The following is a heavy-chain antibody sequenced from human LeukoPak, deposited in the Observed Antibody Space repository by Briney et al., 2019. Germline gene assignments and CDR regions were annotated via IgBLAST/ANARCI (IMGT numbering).Heavy chain of an antibody. V-gene: IGHV3-23*01. CDR1: GFTFSSYA. J-gene: IGHJ4*02. D-gene: IGHD4-17*01. CDR2: ISGSGGRT. Sequence: GGSLRLSCAASGFTFSSYAMSWVRQDPGKGQEWVSSISGSGGRTYHADSVKGRFTISRDNSKNTLYLQMNSLRAEDTAVYYCATPPTVTRNYWGQGILVTVSS. CDR3: ATPPTVTRNY.